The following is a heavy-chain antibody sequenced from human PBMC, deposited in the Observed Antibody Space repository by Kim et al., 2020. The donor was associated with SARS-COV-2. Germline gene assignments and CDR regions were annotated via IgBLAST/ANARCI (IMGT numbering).Heavy chain of an antibody. V-gene: IGHV4-59*01. CDR2: IYYSGST. CDR3: ARLGTRTGTYGMDV. J-gene: IGHJ6*02. CDR1: GGSISSYY. D-gene: IGHD1-1*01. Sequence: SETLSLTCTVSGGSISSYYWSWIRQPPGKGLEWIGYIYYSGSTNYNPSLKSRVTISVDTSKNQFSLKLSSVTAADTAVYYCARLGTRTGTYGMDVWGQGTTVTVSS.